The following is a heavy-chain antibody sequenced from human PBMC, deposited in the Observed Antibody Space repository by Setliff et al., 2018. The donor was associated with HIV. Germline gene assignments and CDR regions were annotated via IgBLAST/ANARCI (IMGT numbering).Heavy chain of an antibody. J-gene: IGHJ4*02. CDR1: GGSIGGTHY. CDR2: IHHSGDT. V-gene: IGHV4-4*02. D-gene: IGHD2-21*02. CDR3: ADPPAGL. Sequence: SETLSLTCAVSGGSIGGTHYWHWVRQPPGRGLEWIGDIHHSGDTNYNPSLKSRVTLSIDNFSNQFSLKLTSVTAADTAIYYCADPPAGLWGQGILVTVSS.